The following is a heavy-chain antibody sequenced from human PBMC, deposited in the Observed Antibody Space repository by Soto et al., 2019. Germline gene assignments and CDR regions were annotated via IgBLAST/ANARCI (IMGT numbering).Heavy chain of an antibody. CDR1: GGSISSSNW. CDR2: IYHSGST. J-gene: IGHJ4*02. Sequence: SETLSLTCAVSGGSISSSNWWSWVRQPPGKGLEWIGEIYHSGSTSYNPSLKSRVTISVDKSKNQFSLKLSSVTAANTAAYYCARTHTAMVTPIFDYWGQGTLVTVSS. CDR3: ARTHTAMVTPIFDY. D-gene: IGHD5-18*01. V-gene: IGHV4-4*02.